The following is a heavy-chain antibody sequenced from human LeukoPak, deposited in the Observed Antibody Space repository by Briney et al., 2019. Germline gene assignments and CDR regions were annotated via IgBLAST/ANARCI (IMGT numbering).Heavy chain of an antibody. CDR2: IYPADSDT. Sequence: GESLKISCQGSGYNFATYWIGWVRQVPGEGLEWMGLIYPADSDTRYSPSFRGQVTLSADRSVSTAYLQWSSLKTSDTAIYYCARQWLRGNYRYFDPWGQGTLVTVSS. CDR3: ARQWLRGNYRYFDP. J-gene: IGHJ4*02. CDR1: GYNFATYW. D-gene: IGHD3-10*01. V-gene: IGHV5-51*01.